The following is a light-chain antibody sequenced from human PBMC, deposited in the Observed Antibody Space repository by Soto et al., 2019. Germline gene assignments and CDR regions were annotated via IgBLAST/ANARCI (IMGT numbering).Light chain of an antibody. Sequence: VLTQSPATLSLSPVERATLSCRASLNVNSSLAWYQQKPGQPPRLLIYDVSNRATGIPARFSGSGSGTDFTLTITSLEPEDFAVYFCHQRYNWPRVTCGQGTRLEIK. CDR1: LNVNSS. CDR3: HQRYNWPRVT. V-gene: IGKV3-11*01. CDR2: DVS. J-gene: IGKJ5*01.